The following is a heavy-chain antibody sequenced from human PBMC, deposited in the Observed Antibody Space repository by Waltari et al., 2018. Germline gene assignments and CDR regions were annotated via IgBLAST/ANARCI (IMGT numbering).Heavy chain of an antibody. D-gene: IGHD5-18*01. V-gene: IGHV3-30*18. CDR1: GFTFSSYG. CDR3: AKGVRGYSYVVGGD. Sequence: QVQLVESGGGVVQPGRSLRLSCAASGFTFSSYGMHWVRQAPGKGLEWVAVISYDGSNKAYADSVKGRFTISRDNSKNTLYLQMNSLRAEDTAVYYCAKGVRGYSYVVGGDWGQGTLVTVSS. J-gene: IGHJ4*02. CDR2: ISYDGSNK.